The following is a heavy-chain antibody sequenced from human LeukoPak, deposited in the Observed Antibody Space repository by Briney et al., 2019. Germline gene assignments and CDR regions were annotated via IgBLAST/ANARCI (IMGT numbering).Heavy chain of an antibody. CDR3: GTLDSNGRDL. CDR2: IHYSGST. V-gene: IGHV4-39*01. CDR1: GGSISSSSYY. Sequence: SETLSLTCTVSGGSISSSSYYWGWIPQPPGKGLEWIGSIHYSGSTSSNPSLKSRVTISVDTSKNQFSLKLSSFTAADPAGYYCGTLDSNGRDLWGQGTLVTVSS. D-gene: IGHD6-19*01. J-gene: IGHJ5*02.